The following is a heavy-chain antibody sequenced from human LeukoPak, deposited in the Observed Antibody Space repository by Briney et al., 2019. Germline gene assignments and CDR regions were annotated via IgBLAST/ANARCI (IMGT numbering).Heavy chain of an antibody. CDR3: ARAPGFLESSNWFDP. J-gene: IGHJ5*02. V-gene: IGHV4-31*03. CDR2: IYYSGST. D-gene: IGHD1-14*01. CDR1: GGSISSGGYY. Sequence: KASQTLSLTCTVSGGSISSGGYYWSWIRQHPGKGLEWIGYIYYSGSTNYNPSLKSRVTISVDTTKNQFSLKLSSVTAADTAVYYCARAPGFLESSNWFDPWGQGNLVTVSS.